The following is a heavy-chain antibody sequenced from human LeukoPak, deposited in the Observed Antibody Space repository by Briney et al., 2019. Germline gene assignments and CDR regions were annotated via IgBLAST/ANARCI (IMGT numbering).Heavy chain of an antibody. Sequence: PGGSLRLSCAASGFTFSSYWMSWVRQAPGKGLEWVANIKQDGSEKYYVDPVKGRFTISRDNAKNSLYLQMNSLRAEDTAVYYCARDGAFVVVPAALGYWGQGTLVTVSS. CDR3: ARDGAFVVVPAALGY. J-gene: IGHJ4*02. D-gene: IGHD2-2*01. V-gene: IGHV3-7*01. CDR2: IKQDGSEK. CDR1: GFTFSSYW.